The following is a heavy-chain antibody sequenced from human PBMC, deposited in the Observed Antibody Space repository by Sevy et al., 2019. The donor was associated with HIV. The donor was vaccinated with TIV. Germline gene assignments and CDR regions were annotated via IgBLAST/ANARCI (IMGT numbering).Heavy chain of an antibody. D-gene: IGHD2-21*02. CDR3: ATDPVVMVVTTTSRVMGPFDF. CDR2: IKSRADNGTR. CDR1: EFTFRNAW. J-gene: IGHJ4*02. Sequence: GGSLRLSCAASEFTFRNAWMSWVRQAPGKGLEWVGRIKSRADNGTRHYSESVRGRFTISGDDSKNILYLQINSLKTEDTAVYYCATDPVVMVVTTTSRVMGPFDFWGQGTLVTVSS. V-gene: IGHV3-15*01.